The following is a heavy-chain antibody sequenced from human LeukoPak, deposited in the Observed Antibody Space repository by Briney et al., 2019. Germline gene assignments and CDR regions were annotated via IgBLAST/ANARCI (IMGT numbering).Heavy chain of an antibody. CDR3: AKLVTHFDY. CDR2: ISGSSGNT. J-gene: IGHJ4*02. D-gene: IGHD4-23*01. V-gene: IGHV3-23*01. CDR1: GFTFSSYA. Sequence: PGGSLRLSCAASGFTFSSYAMSWVRQAPGKGLEWVSSISGSSGNTYYADSVKGRFTISRDNSKNTLYMQMNSLRAEDTAVYYCAKLVTHFDYWGQGTLVTASS.